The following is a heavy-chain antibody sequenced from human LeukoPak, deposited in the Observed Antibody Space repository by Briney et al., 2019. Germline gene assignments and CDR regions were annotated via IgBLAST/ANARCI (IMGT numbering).Heavy chain of an antibody. CDR2: IYYSGST. Sequence: PSETPSLTCTVSGGSISSGDYYWSWIRQPPGKGLEWIGYIYYSGSTYYNPSLKSRVTISVDTSKNQFSLKLSSVTAADTAVYYCARAWDYVYNWFDPWGQGTLVTVSS. V-gene: IGHV4-30-4*01. CDR3: ARAWDYVYNWFDP. J-gene: IGHJ5*02. CDR1: GGSISSGDYY. D-gene: IGHD3-16*01.